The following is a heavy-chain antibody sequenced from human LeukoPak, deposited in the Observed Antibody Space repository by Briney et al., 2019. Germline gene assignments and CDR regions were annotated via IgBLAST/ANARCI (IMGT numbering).Heavy chain of an antibody. Sequence: GGSLRLSCAASGFRFSSFWMSWVRQAPGKGPEWVANINQESSEKYYVDSVRGRFTISRDNAKNSLSLQMNSLRVEDTAVYYWGREVDRSFGYWGQGNVVTVSS. CDR3: GREVDRSFGY. V-gene: IGHV3-7*01. CDR1: GFRFSSFW. D-gene: IGHD2-15*01. J-gene: IGHJ4*02. CDR2: INQESSEK.